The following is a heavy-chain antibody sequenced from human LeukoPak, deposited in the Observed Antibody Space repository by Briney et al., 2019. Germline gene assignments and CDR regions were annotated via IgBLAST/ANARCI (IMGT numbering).Heavy chain of an antibody. Sequence: GGSLRLSCAASGFTFSSYSMNWVRQAPGKGLEWVSYISSGSSTIYYADAVKGRFTISRDNAKNSLYLQMNSLRAEDTAVYFCARVRGIVAAGTTNWFDPWGQGTLVTVSS. V-gene: IGHV3-48*01. CDR2: ISSGSSTI. CDR1: GFTFSSYS. CDR3: ARVRGIVAAGTTNWFDP. J-gene: IGHJ5*02. D-gene: IGHD6-13*01.